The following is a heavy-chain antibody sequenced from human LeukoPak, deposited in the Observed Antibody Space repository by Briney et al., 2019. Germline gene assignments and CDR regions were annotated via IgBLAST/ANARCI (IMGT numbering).Heavy chain of an antibody. J-gene: IGHJ5*02. Sequence: ASVKVSCKASGYTFTGYYMHWVRQAPGQGLEWMGWINPNSGGTNYAQKFQGRVTMTRDTSISTAYMELSRLRSDDTAVYYCANTKDYGDQGWFDPWGQGTLVTVSS. V-gene: IGHV1-2*02. CDR2: INPNSGGT. D-gene: IGHD4-17*01. CDR1: GYTFTGYY. CDR3: ANTKDYGDQGWFDP.